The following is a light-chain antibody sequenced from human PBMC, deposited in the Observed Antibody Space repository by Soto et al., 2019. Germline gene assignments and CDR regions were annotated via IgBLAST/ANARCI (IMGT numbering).Light chain of an antibody. Sequence: DILMTQSPASLAVSLGERATINCRSSQSVLYSSNNKNYLAWYQQKPGQPPKLLIYWASTRESGVPDRFSGSGSGTDFSLTISSLQAEDVAVYYCQQYYITPRTFGQGTKVDIK. J-gene: IGKJ1*01. CDR1: QSVLYSSNNKNY. CDR2: WAS. CDR3: QQYYITPRT. V-gene: IGKV4-1*01.